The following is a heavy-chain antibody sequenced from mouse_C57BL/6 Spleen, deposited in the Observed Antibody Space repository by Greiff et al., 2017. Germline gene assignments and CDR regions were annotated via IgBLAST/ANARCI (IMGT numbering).Heavy chain of an antibody. CDR2: IDPSDSYT. D-gene: IGHD2-3*01. J-gene: IGHJ2*01. CDR3: ARYDYFDY. CDR1: GYTFTSYW. Sequence: QVQLQQPGAELVKPGASVKLSCKASGYTFTSYWMQWVKPRPGQGFVWIGEIDPSDSYTNYNQKCKGKATLAVDTSSSTAYMRLSRLTSEDSAVYYCARYDYFDYWGQGTTLTVSS. V-gene: IGHV1-50*01.